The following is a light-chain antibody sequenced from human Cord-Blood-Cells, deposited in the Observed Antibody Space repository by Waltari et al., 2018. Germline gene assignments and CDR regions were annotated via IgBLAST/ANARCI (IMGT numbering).Light chain of an antibody. CDR2: RNN. J-gene: IGLJ7*01. V-gene: IGLV1-47*01. CDR3: AAWVDSLSVQV. CDR1: SSNIGSNY. Sequence: QSVLTQPPSASGTPGQRVTISCSGSSSNIGSNYVYWNQQLPGTAPKLLICRNNQRPKGVPDRFSGSKSCTSGALAIVGLRSEDEDYYYCAAWVDSLSVQVYEGDPHLTVL.